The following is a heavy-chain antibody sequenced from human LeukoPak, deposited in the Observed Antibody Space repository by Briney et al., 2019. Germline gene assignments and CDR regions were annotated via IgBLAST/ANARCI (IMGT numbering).Heavy chain of an antibody. CDR3: ARYGWSPFDY. V-gene: IGHV3-11*04. D-gene: IGHD3-10*01. CDR2: ISSSGTTI. J-gene: IGHJ4*02. CDR1: GFTFSDSY. Sequence: AGGSLRLSCTASGFTFSDSYMTWARQAPGRGLEWVSYISSSGTTIYYADSVKGRFTISRDITKSSLYLQMNNLTAEDTAVYYCARYGWSPFDYWGQGTLVTVSS.